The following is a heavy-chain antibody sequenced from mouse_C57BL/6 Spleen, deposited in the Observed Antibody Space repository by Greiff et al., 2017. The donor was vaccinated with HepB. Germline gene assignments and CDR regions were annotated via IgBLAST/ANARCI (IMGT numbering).Heavy chain of an antibody. D-gene: IGHD1-1*01. V-gene: IGHV1-15*01. J-gene: IGHJ2*01. CDR1: GYTFTDYE. CDR3: TRPLIATGVGNDY. CDR2: IDPETGGT. Sequence: QVQLQQSGAELVRPGASVTLSCKASGYTFTDYEMHWVKQTPVHGLEWIGAIDPETGGTAYNQKFKGKAILTADKSSSTAYMELRNLTSEDSTVYYCTRPLIATGVGNDYWGQGTTLTVSS.